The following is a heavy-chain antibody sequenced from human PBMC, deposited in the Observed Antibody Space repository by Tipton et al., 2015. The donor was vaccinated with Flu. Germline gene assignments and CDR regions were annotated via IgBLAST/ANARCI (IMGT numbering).Heavy chain of an antibody. D-gene: IGHD3-16*01. CDR2: LYDSGIT. CDR1: GGSISSHY. CDR3: ARSSSAYDYVWGGSYYFDF. Sequence: TLSLTCTVSGGSISSHYWSWIRQPPGKGLEWIGSLYDSGITYYNPSLKSRVTISLDTSKNQFSLKLISVTAADTAVYYCARSSSAYDYVWGGSYYFDFWGQGTLVTVSS. J-gene: IGHJ4*02. V-gene: IGHV4-39*07.